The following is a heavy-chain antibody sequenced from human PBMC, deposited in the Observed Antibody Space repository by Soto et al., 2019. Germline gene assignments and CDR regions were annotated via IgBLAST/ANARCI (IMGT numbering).Heavy chain of an antibody. J-gene: IGHJ5*02. Sequence: PSETLSLTCTVSGGSISSGGYYWSWIRQHPWKGLEWIGYIYYSGSTNYNPSLKSRVTISVHTSKNQFSLKLSSVTAADTAVYYCARGRTWFDPWGQGXLVTVYS. V-gene: IGHV4-31*03. CDR1: GGSISSGGYY. CDR2: IYYSGST. CDR3: ARGRTWFDP.